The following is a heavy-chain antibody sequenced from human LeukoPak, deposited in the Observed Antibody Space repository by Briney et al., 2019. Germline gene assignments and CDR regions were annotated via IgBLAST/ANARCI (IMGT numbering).Heavy chain of an antibody. CDR1: GFTFSTYW. D-gene: IGHD3-10*01. J-gene: IGHJ4*02. CDR3: VRMVRGPDY. Sequence: GGSLRLSCAASGFTFSTYWMSWVRQSPGKGLQWVAHIKEDGSEKRHVDSVKGRFTISRDNGKNSLYLEMNSLSPEDTAVYYCVRMVRGPDYWGQGTLVTVSS. CDR2: IKEDGSEK. V-gene: IGHV3-7*01.